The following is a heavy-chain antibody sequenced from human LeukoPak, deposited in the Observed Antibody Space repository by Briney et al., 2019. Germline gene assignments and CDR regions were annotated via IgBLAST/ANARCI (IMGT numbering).Heavy chain of an antibody. Sequence: GSSVKVSCKASGGTFSSYAISWVRQAPGQGLEWMGGIIPIFGTANYAQKFQGRVTITADESTSTAYMELSSLRSEDTAVYYCVRDRHTVAVAATLDYWGQGTLVIASS. CDR3: VRDRHTVAVAATLDY. D-gene: IGHD6-19*01. V-gene: IGHV1-69*01. J-gene: IGHJ4*02. CDR1: GGTFSSYA. CDR2: IIPIFGTA.